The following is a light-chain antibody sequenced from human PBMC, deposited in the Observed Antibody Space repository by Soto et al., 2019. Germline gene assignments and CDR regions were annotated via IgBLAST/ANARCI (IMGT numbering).Light chain of an antibody. Sequence: DIQMTQSPSSLSASVGDRVTIPCRASQSISSYLNWYQQKPGKAPKLLIYAASSLQSGVPSRFSGSVSGTDFTLTISSLQPEDFATYYCQQSYSTPRTLGQGTKVDIK. CDR3: QQSYSTPRT. CDR1: QSISSY. CDR2: AAS. J-gene: IGKJ1*01. V-gene: IGKV1-39*01.